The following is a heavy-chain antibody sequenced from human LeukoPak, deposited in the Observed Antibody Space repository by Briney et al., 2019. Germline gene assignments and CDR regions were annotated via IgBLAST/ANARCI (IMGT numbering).Heavy chain of an antibody. CDR1: GFTFSSYE. CDR3: ASLPPIVVGY. Sequence: PGGSLRLSCAASGFTFSSYEMNWVRQAPGKGLEWVSYISSSGRTIYYADSVKGRLTISRDNAKNSLYLQMNSLRAEDTAVYYCASLPPIVVGYWGQGTLVTVSS. J-gene: IGHJ4*02. V-gene: IGHV3-48*03. CDR2: ISSSGRTI. D-gene: IGHD2-15*01.